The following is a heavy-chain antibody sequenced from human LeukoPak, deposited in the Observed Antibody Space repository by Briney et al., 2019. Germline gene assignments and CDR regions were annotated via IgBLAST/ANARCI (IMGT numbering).Heavy chain of an antibody. CDR3: ARDTPYDSSGYYYVGRYYYYMDV. Sequence: SETLSLTCTVSGGSISSYYWSWIRQPAGKGLEWIGRIYTSGSTNYNPSLKSRVTMSVDTSKSQFSLKLSSVTAADTAVYYCARDTPYDSSGYYYVGRYYYYMDVWGKGTTVTVSS. V-gene: IGHV4-4*07. D-gene: IGHD3-22*01. J-gene: IGHJ6*03. CDR1: GGSISSYY. CDR2: IYTSGST.